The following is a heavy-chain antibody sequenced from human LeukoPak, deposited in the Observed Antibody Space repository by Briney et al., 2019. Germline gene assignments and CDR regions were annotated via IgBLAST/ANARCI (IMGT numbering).Heavy chain of an antibody. V-gene: IGHV4-30-4*01. D-gene: IGHD2-2*02. CDR1: GGSISSGDYY. J-gene: IGHJ5*02. Sequence: SETLSLTCTVSGGSISSGDYYWSWIRQPPGKGLEWIGYIYYSGSTYYNPSLKSRVTISVDTSKNQFSLKLSSVTAADTAVYYCARLGYCSSTSCYTLQGWFDPWGREPWSPSPQ. CDR2: IYYSGST. CDR3: ARLGYCSSTSCYTLQGWFDP.